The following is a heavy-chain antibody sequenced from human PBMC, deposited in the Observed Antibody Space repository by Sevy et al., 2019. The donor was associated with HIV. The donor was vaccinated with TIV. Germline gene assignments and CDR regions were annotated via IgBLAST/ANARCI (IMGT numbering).Heavy chain of an antibody. V-gene: IGHV3-30*18. CDR1: GFTFSSYG. D-gene: IGHD5-18*01. CDR2: ISYDGSNK. Sequence: GGSVRLSCAASGFTFSSYGMHWVRQAPGKGLEWVAVISYDGSNKYYADSVKGRFTISRDNSKNTLYLQMNSLRAEDTAVYYCAKAGTAMVRGYFDYWGQGTLVTVSS. CDR3: AKAGTAMVRGYFDY. J-gene: IGHJ4*02.